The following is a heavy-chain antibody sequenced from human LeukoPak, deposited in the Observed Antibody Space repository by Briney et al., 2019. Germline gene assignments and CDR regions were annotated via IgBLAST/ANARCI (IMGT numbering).Heavy chain of an antibody. Sequence: SETLSLTCAVYGGSFSGYYWSWIRQPPGKGLEWIGEINHSGSTNYNPSLKSRVTISVDTSKNQFSLKMSSVTAADTAVYYCASLVRGVDSSGYWWFDPWGQGTLVTVSS. CDR1: GGSFSGYY. J-gene: IGHJ5*02. V-gene: IGHV4-34*01. CDR2: INHSGST. CDR3: ASLVRGVDSSGYWWFDP. D-gene: IGHD3-22*01.